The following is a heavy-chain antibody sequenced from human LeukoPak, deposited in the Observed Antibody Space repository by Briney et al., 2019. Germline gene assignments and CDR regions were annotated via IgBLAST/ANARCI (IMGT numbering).Heavy chain of an antibody. Sequence: SETLSLTCTVSGGSISSSSYYWGWIRQPPGKGLEWIGSIYYSGSTYYNPSLKSRVTISVDTSKNQFSLKLSSVTAADTAVYFCARGPYSYDSSGAFDIWGQETMVTVSS. D-gene: IGHD3-22*01. CDR2: IYYSGST. CDR1: GGSISSSSYY. J-gene: IGHJ3*02. CDR3: ARGPYSYDSSGAFDI. V-gene: IGHV4-39*01.